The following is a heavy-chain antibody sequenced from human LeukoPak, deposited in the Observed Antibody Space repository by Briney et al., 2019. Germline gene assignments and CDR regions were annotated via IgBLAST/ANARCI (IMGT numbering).Heavy chain of an antibody. V-gene: IGHV1-18*01. Sequence: GASVKVSCKASGYTFTSYGISWVRQAPGQGLEWMGWISAYNGNTNYAQKLQGRVTMTTDTSTSTAYMELRSLRSDDTAVYYCARESITIFGVVTHKPIDYWGQGTLVTVSS. J-gene: IGHJ4*02. CDR1: GYTFTSYG. CDR2: ISAYNGNT. CDR3: ARESITIFGVVTHKPIDY. D-gene: IGHD3-3*01.